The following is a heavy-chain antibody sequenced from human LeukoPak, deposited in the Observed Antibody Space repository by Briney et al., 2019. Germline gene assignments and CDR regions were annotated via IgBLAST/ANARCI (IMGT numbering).Heavy chain of an antibody. Sequence: PGASLRLSCAASGFTFSTYGMHWVRQAPGKGLEWVAFIRYDGSNKYYADSVKGRFTISRDNSKNTLYLQMNSLRAEDTAVYYCAKDLYCSSTSCEDYWGQGTLVTVSS. CDR2: IRYDGSNK. CDR1: GFTFSTYG. D-gene: IGHD2-2*01. V-gene: IGHV3-30*02. J-gene: IGHJ4*02. CDR3: AKDLYCSSTSCEDY.